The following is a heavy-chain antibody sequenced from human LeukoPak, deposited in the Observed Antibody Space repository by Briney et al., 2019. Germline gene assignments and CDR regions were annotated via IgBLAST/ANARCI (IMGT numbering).Heavy chain of an antibody. Sequence: ASVKVSCKTSGYTFICCGITWVRQAPGQGLEWMGRISADTGNTDYARNLQGRVSMTTDRSTSTAYMELRSLRSDDTAVYYCARRSQNGYNSPIDYWGQGTLVTVSS. D-gene: IGHD5-24*01. J-gene: IGHJ4*02. CDR1: GYTFICCG. CDR3: ARRSQNGYNSPIDY. CDR2: ISADTGNT. V-gene: IGHV1-18*01.